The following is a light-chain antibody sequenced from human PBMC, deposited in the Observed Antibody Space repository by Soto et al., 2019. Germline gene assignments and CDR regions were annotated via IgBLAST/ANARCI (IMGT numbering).Light chain of an antibody. CDR2: DAS. CDR3: QQYNTWPPIT. CDR1: QSVSSN. V-gene: IGKV3D-15*01. J-gene: IGKJ5*01. Sequence: EIVMTQSPATLSVSPGERATLSCRASQSVSSNLAWYQQKPGQAPRLPIFDASTRATGIPARFSGSGSGTEFTLTISSLQSEDFAIYYCQQYNTWPPITFGQGTRLEIE.